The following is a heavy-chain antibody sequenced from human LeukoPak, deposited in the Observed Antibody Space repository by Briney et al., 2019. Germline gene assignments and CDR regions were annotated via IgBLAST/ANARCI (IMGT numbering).Heavy chain of an antibody. CDR3: ARTTMVRGVIMGVFDF. CDR2: IYPGDSDT. Sequence: GESLKISCKGSGYSFTSYWIGWVRQMPGKGLEWMGIIYPGDSDTRYSPSFQGQVTISADKSISTAYLQWSSLKASDSAMYYCARTTMVRGVIMGVFDFWGQGTLVTVSS. D-gene: IGHD3-10*01. J-gene: IGHJ4*02. CDR1: GYSFTSYW. V-gene: IGHV5-51*01.